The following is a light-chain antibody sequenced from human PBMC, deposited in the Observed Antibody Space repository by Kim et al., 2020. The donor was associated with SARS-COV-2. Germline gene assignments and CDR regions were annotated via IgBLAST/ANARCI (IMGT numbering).Light chain of an antibody. Sequence: SASVGDRVTITCRASRTISTYLNWYQQKPGQAPKILIYATSNLHSGVPSRFTGSGFGTDFTLTITSLQPEDFATYYCQQSLTTPYTFGQGTKLEIK. CDR1: RTISTY. CDR2: ATS. J-gene: IGKJ2*01. CDR3: QQSLTTPYT. V-gene: IGKV1-39*01.